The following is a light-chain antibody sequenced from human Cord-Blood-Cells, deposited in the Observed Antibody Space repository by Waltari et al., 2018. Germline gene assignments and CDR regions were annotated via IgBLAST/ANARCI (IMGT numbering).Light chain of an antibody. CDR3: QQYYSTPLT. J-gene: IGKJ3*01. V-gene: IGKV4-1*01. CDR1: QRVLYSSNNKNY. Sequence: DIVMTQPPDSLAVSLGERATINCKSSQRVLYSSNNKNYLAWYQQKPGPPPKLLLYWASTRETGVPDRFSGSGSGTDFTLTISSLQAEDVSVYYCQQYYSTPLTFGPGTKVDIK. CDR2: WAS.